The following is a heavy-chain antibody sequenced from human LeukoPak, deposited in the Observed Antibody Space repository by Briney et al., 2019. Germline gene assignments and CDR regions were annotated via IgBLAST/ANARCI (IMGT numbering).Heavy chain of an antibody. CDR3: ARDGVGGSPTQY. D-gene: IGHD1-26*01. J-gene: IGHJ4*02. Sequence: GGSLRLSCAASGFTFSSYAMHWVRQAPGKGLEWVAVISYDGSNKYYADSVKGRFTISRDNSKNTLYLQMNSLRAEDTAVYYCARDGVGGSPTQYWGQGTLVTVSS. V-gene: IGHV3-30*04. CDR2: ISYDGSNK. CDR1: GFTFSSYA.